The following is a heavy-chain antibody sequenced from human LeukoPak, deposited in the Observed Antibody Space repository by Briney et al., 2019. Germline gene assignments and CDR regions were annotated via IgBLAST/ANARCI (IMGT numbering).Heavy chain of an antibody. Sequence: GGSLRLSCAASGFTFSSYAMHWVRQAPGKGLEWVAVTSYDGSDKYYADSVKGRFTISRDNSKHTTYLQMNSLRAEDTAVYYCARVGTVTHYYYYYGMDVWGQGTTVTVSS. V-gene: IGHV3-30*04. J-gene: IGHJ6*02. CDR3: ARVGTVTHYYYYYGMDV. CDR1: GFTFSSYA. D-gene: IGHD4-17*01. CDR2: TSYDGSDK.